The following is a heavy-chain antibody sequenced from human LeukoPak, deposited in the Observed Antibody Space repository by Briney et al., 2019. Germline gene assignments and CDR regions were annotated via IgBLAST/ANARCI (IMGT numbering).Heavy chain of an antibody. Sequence: SETLSLTCTVSGGSISSYYWSWIRQPPGKGLEWSGYIYYSGSTNYNPSLKSRVTISVDTSKNQFSLKLSSVTAADTAVYYCARDPYCSSTSCPYWYFDLWGRGTLVTVSS. CDR2: IYYSGST. CDR3: ARDPYCSSTSCPYWYFDL. J-gene: IGHJ2*01. CDR1: GGSISSYY. D-gene: IGHD2-2*01. V-gene: IGHV4-59*01.